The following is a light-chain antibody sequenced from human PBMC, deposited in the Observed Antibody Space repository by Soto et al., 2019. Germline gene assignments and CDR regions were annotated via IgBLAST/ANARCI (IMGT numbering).Light chain of an antibody. CDR2: DVT. Sequence: QSALTQPRSVSGSPGQSVTISCTGTSSDVGGYIFVSWFQQHPGKAPKLMVYDVTKRPSGVPDRFSGSKSGNTASLTISGLQAEDEADYYCCSYAGTYTHVFGTGTKLTVL. CDR3: CSYAGTYTHV. V-gene: IGLV2-11*01. CDR1: SSDVGGYIF. J-gene: IGLJ1*01.